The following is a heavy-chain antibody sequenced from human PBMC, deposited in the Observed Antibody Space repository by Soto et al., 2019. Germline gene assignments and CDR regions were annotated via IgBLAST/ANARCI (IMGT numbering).Heavy chain of an antibody. CDR2: ISSTTNYI. CDR3: ARESEDLASNFDY. CDR1: GFTFTRYS. V-gene: IGHV3-21*06. J-gene: IGHJ4*02. Sequence: GGSLRLSCAASGFTFTRYSMNWVRQAPGKGLEWVSSISSTTNYIYYGDSMKGRFTISRDNAKNSLYLEMNSLRAEDTAVYYCARESEDLASNFDYWGQGTLVTVSS.